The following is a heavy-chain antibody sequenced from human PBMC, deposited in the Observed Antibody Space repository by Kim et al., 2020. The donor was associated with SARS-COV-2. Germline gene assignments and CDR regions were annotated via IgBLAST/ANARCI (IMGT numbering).Heavy chain of an antibody. CDR3: ARAPLYYYDSSGYYLDAFDI. D-gene: IGHD3-22*01. J-gene: IGHJ3*02. Sequence: RVTISVDTSKNQFSLKLSSVTAADTAVYYCARAPLYYYDSSGYYLDAFDIWGQGTMVTVSS. V-gene: IGHV4-59*01.